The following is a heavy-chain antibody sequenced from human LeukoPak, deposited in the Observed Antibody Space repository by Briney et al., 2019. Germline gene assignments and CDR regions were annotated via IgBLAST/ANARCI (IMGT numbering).Heavy chain of an antibody. CDR3: ASWTTHGPEGYWYFDL. D-gene: IGHD3/OR15-3a*01. CDR1: GGTFSSYA. Sequence: ASVKVSCRASGGTFSSYAISWVRQAPGQGLEWMGGIIPIFGTANYAQKFQGRVTITADESTSTAYMELSSLRSEDTAVYYCASWTTHGPEGYWYFDLWGRGTLATVSS. V-gene: IGHV1-69*13. J-gene: IGHJ2*01. CDR2: IIPIFGTA.